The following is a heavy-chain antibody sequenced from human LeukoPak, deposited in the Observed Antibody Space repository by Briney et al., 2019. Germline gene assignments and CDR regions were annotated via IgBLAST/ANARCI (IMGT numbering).Heavy chain of an antibody. D-gene: IGHD2-15*01. CDR2: ISSSGSTI. CDR1: GFTFSDYY. Sequence: GGSLRLSCAASGFTFSDYYMSWIRQAPGRGLEWVSYISSSGSTIYYADSVKGRFTISRDNAKNSLYLQMNSLRAEDMALYYCARSAVVVVAATGGSYWYFDLWGRGTLVTVSS. CDR3: ARSAVVVVAATGGSYWYFDL. J-gene: IGHJ2*01. V-gene: IGHV3-11*01.